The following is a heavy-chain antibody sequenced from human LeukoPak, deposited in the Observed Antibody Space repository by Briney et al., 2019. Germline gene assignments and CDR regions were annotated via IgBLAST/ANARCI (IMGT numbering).Heavy chain of an antibody. CDR3: ARDRSTDAISEF. D-gene: IGHD1-1*01. V-gene: IGHV3-23*01. CDR1: GFNFMTYT. J-gene: IGHJ4*02. Sequence: GGSLRLSCAASGFNFMTYTLSWVRQAPGKRPEWLSSITAGEGATYYADSVRGRFTISRDYSRNTVYLHLSGLRAEDTAVYYCARDRSTDAISEFWGQGTLVAVSS. CDR2: ITAGEGAT.